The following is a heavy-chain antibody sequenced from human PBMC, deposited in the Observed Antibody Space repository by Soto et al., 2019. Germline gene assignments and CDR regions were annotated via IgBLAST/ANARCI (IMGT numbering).Heavy chain of an antibody. V-gene: IGHV1-3*01. Sequence: XSVKVSCKASGCTFTSCALHWAHQAPGQXREWIGWLTPXNGHTXHSRQSPDTLXXTMNTSAXXAYTALRSLKSADPAVFHCARDFAGGLNDPFDFWGQGTMVTVPS. CDR1: GCTFTSCA. J-gene: IGHJ3*01. CDR3: ARDFAGGLNDPFDF. CDR2: LTPXNGHT. D-gene: IGHD5-12*01.